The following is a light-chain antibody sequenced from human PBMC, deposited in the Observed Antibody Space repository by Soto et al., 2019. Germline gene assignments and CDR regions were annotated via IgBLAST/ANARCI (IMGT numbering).Light chain of an antibody. Sequence: EIVMTQSPATLSVSPGERATLSCRATQSVSTNLDRSQKKPGQAPRILIYGASTRATGIPARFSGSGSGTEFTLSISSLQSEDFAFDYCQQYNNWWTFGQGTRVDIK. CDR1: QSVSTN. CDR2: GAS. CDR3: QQYNNWWT. J-gene: IGKJ1*01. V-gene: IGKV3-15*01.